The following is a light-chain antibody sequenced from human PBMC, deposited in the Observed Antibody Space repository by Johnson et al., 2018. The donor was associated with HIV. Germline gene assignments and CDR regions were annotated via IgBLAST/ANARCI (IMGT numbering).Light chain of an antibody. CDR3: GTWDSSLSANV. V-gene: IGLV1-51*01. Sequence: QFVLTQPPSVSAAPGQKVTFSCSRNISNIGNNYVSWYQQLPGTAPKLLIYDNNMRPSGITDRFSGSKSGTSADLGITGVQTGDEADYYCGTWDSSLSANVFGTGTKVTVL. J-gene: IGLJ1*01. CDR1: ISNIGNNY. CDR2: DNN.